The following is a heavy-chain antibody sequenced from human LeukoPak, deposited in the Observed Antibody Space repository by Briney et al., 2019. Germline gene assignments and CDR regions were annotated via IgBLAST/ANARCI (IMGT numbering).Heavy chain of an antibody. CDR1: GGSLSSYY. V-gene: IGHV4-59*12. J-gene: IGHJ4*02. D-gene: IGHD1-26*01. Sequence: SETLSLTCSVSGGSLSSYYWSWIRQPPGKGLEWIGYISYSGSTNYNPSLKSRVTISVDTSKNQFSLKLSSVTAADTAVYYCATRGGSYRYVDYWGQGTLVTVSS. CDR2: ISYSGST. CDR3: ATRGGSYRYVDY.